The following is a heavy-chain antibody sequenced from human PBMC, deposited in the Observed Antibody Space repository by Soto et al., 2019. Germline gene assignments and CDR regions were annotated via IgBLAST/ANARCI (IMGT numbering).Heavy chain of an antibody. Sequence: QVQLVQSGAEVQKPGSSVKVSCEASGGSFRRYVISWVRQAPGQGLEWMGGIIPLFGSTNYAQKIQGRVTITADESTSTAYMELSSLRSEDTAVYYCGKGGVTDYGDYFPFDYWGQGTLVTVSS. V-gene: IGHV1-69*01. CDR1: GGSFRRYV. J-gene: IGHJ4*02. D-gene: IGHD4-17*01. CDR2: IIPLFGST. CDR3: GKGGVTDYGDYFPFDY.